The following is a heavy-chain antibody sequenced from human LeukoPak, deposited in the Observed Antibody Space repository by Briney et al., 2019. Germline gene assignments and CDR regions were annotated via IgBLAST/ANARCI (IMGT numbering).Heavy chain of an antibody. CDR2: MSSSDDGR. Sequence: PGRSLRLSCATSGFSFSSYAMSWVRQAPGKGLEWVSAMSSSDDGRYYAASVKGRFTISRDNSKNTLYLQMNSLRAEDTAVYFCATYGSGKANDAFDIWGQGTMVTVSS. V-gene: IGHV3-23*01. CDR1: GFSFSSYA. D-gene: IGHD3-10*01. CDR3: ATYGSGKANDAFDI. J-gene: IGHJ3*02.